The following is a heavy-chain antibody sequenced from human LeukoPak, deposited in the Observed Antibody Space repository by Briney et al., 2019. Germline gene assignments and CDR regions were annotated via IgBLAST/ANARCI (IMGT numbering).Heavy chain of an antibody. D-gene: IGHD2-2*01. CDR2: NIPVFGTA. CDR1: GATFTTYA. V-gene: IGHV1-69*05. J-gene: IGHJ4*02. Sequence: GSSVKVSCKASGATFTTYAIIWVRQAPGQGLEWMGGNIPVFGTANYAQRFQGRVTITTDESTSTAYMELTSLRSEDTAVYYCARGYCSSTSCFLDYWGQGTLVTVSS. CDR3: ARGYCSSTSCFLDY.